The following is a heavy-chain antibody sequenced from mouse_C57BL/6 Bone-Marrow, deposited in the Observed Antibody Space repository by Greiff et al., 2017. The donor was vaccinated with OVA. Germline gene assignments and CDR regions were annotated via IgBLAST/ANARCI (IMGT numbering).Heavy chain of an antibody. J-gene: IGHJ2*01. CDR2: INPNNGGT. Sequence: EVQLQQSGPELVKPGASVKISCKASGYTFTDYYMNWVKQSHGMSLEWIGDINPNNGGTSYNQKFKGKATLTVDKSSSTAYMELRSLTSEDSAVYYCARRSIYDGYCFDYWGQGTTLTVSS. V-gene: IGHV1-26*01. CDR3: ARRSIYDGYCFDY. D-gene: IGHD2-3*01. CDR1: GYTFTDYY.